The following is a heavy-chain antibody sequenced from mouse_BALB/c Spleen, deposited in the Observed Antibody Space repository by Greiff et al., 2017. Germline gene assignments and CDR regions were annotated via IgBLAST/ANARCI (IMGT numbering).Heavy chain of an antibody. Sequence: EVQLVESGGGLVQPGGSLKLSCAASGFTFSSYTMSWVRQTLEKRLEWVAYISSGGGSTYYPDTVKGRFTISRDNAKNTLYLQMSSLKSEDTAMYYCARHDAMDYWGQGTSVTVSS. V-gene: IGHV5-12-2*01. J-gene: IGHJ4*01. CDR3: ARHDAMDY. CDR2: ISSGGGST. CDR1: GFTFSSYT.